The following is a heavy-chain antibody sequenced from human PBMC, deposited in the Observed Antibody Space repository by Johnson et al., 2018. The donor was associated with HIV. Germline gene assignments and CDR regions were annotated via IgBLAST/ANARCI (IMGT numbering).Heavy chain of an antibody. V-gene: IGHV3-74*03. D-gene: IGHD3-22*01. CDR2: IYNDGSRT. CDR3: ARGGVGRYDSSASPQRAFDI. CDR1: GFAFRTYW. J-gene: IGHJ3*02. Sequence: EKLVESGGGLVQPGGSLRLSCAASGFAFRTYWMVWVRQVPGKRPVWVARIYNDGSRTTYADSVRGRFTISRDNSKNTLYLQMTRLRAEDTAVYYCARGGVGRYDSSASPQRAFDIGGQGTVVTVSS.